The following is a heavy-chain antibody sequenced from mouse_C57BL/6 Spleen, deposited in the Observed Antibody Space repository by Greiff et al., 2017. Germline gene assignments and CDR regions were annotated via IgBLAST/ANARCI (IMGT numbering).Heavy chain of an antibody. CDR1: GFTFSDYG. CDR2: ISSGSSTI. CDR3: ASYSNYLFAY. V-gene: IGHV5-17*01. Sequence: DVKLVESGGGLVKPGGSLKLSCAASGFTFSDYGMHWVRQAPEKGLEWVAYISSGSSTIYYADTVKGRFTISRDNAKNTLFLQMTSLRSEDTAMYYCASYSNYLFAYWGQGTLVTVSA. D-gene: IGHD2-5*01. J-gene: IGHJ3*01.